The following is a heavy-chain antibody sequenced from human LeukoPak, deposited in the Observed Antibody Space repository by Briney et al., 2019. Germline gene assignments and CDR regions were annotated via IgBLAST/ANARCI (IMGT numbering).Heavy chain of an antibody. CDR2: ISSSSSYI. CDR1: GFSFSSYT. J-gene: IGHJ6*03. V-gene: IGHV3-21*01. Sequence: PGRSLRLSCAASGFSFSSYTMNWVRQAPEKGLEWVSSISSSSSYIYYADSVKSRFTISRDNAKNSLYLQMNSLRAEDTAVYYCARSSGWYHRGPDYYYYYMDVWGKGTTVTVS. CDR3: ARSSGWYHRGPDYYYYYMDV. D-gene: IGHD6-19*01.